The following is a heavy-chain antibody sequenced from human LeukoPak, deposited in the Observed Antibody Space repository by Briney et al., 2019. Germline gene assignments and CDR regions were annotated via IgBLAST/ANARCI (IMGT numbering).Heavy chain of an antibody. CDR3: ARLGSYYPYYYYYGMDV. CDR1: GGSISSYY. D-gene: IGHD1-26*01. Sequence: SETLSLTCTVSGGSISSYYWSWIRQPPGKGLEWIGYIYYSGSINYNPSLKSRVTISVDTSKNQFSLKLSSVTAADTAVYYCARLGSYYPYYYYYGMDVWGQGTTVTVSS. V-gene: IGHV4-59*01. J-gene: IGHJ6*02. CDR2: IYYSGSI.